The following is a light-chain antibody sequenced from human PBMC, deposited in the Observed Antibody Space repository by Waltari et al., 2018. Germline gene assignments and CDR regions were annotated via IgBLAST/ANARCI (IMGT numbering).Light chain of an antibody. CDR1: SSTIRCTF. J-gene: IGLJ1*01. V-gene: IGLV1-47*01. CDR3: AAWDDSLSGPGV. Sequence: QSVLTQPPSASGSPGHRATIPSSGRSSTIRCTFVYCSQQPPGTAPKLLIYRNNQRPAGVPDRFSCSKSGTSASLAISGLRSEDEADYYCAAWDDSLSGPGVFGTGTKVTVL. CDR2: RNN.